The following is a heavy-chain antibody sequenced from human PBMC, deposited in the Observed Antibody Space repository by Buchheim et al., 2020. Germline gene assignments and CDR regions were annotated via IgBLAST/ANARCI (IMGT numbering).Heavy chain of an antibody. CDR2: IYYSGST. CDR3: AREATVDYYYYYGMDV. D-gene: IGHD4-11*01. V-gene: IGHV4-59*01. Sequence: QVQLQESGPGLVKPSETLSLTCTVSGGSISSYYWSWIRQPPGKGLEWIGYIYYSGSTNYNPSLKSRVTISVDTSKNQFSLKLRSVTAADTAVYYCAREATVDYYYYYGMDVWGQGTT. J-gene: IGHJ6*02. CDR1: GGSISSYY.